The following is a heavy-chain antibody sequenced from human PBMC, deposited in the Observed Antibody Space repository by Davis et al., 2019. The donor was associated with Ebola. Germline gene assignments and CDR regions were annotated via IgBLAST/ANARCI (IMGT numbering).Heavy chain of an antibody. J-gene: IGHJ4*02. CDR1: GFTFSSYW. V-gene: IGHV3-74*01. CDR2: INSDGSST. CDR3: AMPDCSGADCFSVYIKS. Sequence: GESLKISCAASGFTFSSYWMHWVRQAPGKGLVWVSRINSDGSSTSYADSVKGRFTISRDNSDNMLYLQMNSLRAEDTAVYYCAMPDCSGADCFSVYIKSWGQGTLVTVSS. D-gene: IGHD2-21*02.